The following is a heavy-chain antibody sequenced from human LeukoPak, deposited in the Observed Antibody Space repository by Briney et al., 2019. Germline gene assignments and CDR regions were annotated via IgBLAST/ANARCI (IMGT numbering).Heavy chain of an antibody. J-gene: IGHJ4*02. CDR1: GGTFSSYT. V-gene: IGHV1-69*04. CDR3: AREPETPGIAVAGTDY. Sequence: SVKVSCKASGGTFSSYTISWVRQAPGQGLEWMGRIIPILGIANYAQKFQGRFTITADKSTSTAYMELSSLRSEDTAVYYCAREPETPGIAVAGTDYWGQGTLVTVSS. CDR2: IIPILGIA. D-gene: IGHD6-19*01.